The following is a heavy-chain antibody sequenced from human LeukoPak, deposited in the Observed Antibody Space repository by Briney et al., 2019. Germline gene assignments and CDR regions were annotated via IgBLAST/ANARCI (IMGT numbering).Heavy chain of an antibody. V-gene: IGHV3-66*01. CDR1: GFTVSRNY. J-gene: IGHJ6*02. CDR3: ARDRLFGSPGGMDV. Sequence: GGSLRLSSAASGFTVSRNYMSWVRQAPGKGLEWVSVIYIDGNTYYADSVRGRFTISRDNSKNTVYLQMNSLRAEDTAVYYCARDRLFGSPGGMDVWGQGTTVTVSS. D-gene: IGHD3-10*01. CDR2: IYIDGNT.